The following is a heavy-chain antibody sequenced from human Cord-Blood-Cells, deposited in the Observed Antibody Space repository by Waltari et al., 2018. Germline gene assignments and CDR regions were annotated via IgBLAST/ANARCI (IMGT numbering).Heavy chain of an antibody. CDR2: IYSGGNT. D-gene: IGHD4-17*01. J-gene: IGHJ3*02. CDR1: GFTVSSNY. V-gene: IGHV3-53*01. Sequence: EVLLVAAGGGLIQPGGSLRLSCAAPGFTVSSNYISWVREAPGNRLEWVSVIYSGGNTYYADSVKGRFTISRDNSKNTLYLQMNSLRAEDTAVYYCARFTYGDAFDIWGQGTMVTVSS. CDR3: ARFTYGDAFDI.